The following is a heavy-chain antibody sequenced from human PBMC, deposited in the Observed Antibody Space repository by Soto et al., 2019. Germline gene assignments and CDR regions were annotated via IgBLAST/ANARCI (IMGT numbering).Heavy chain of an antibody. D-gene: IGHD5-12*01. CDR3: ARGTRREATAFDY. J-gene: IGHJ4*02. CDR2: ISSSSSYI. V-gene: IGHV3-21*01. Sequence: EVQLVESGGGLVKPGGSLRLSCAASGFTFSSYSMNWVRQAPGKGLEWVSSISSSSSYIYYADSVKGRFTISRDNAKNSLYLQMNSLRAEDTAVYYCARGTRREATAFDYWGQGTLVTVSS. CDR1: GFTFSSYS.